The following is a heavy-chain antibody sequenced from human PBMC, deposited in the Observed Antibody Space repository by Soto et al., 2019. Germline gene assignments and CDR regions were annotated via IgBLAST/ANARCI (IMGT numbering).Heavy chain of an antibody. D-gene: IGHD2-21*01. Sequence: PSETLSLTCTVSGGYISGSTSYWGWIRQPPGKGLEWIGSILYTGSTTYNSSLQSRVTISVDTSKNQFSLKLTSVTAADTAVYYCARLGWGDGDSDYWGQGTLVTVSS. CDR1: GGYISGSTSY. J-gene: IGHJ4*02. CDR2: ILYTGST. V-gene: IGHV4-39*01. CDR3: ARLGWGDGDSDY.